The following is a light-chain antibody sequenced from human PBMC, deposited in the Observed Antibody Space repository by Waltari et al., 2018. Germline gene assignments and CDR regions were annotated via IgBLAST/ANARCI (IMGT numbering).Light chain of an antibody. Sequence: DIVMTQSPASLAVSLGERATINCKSSQSVLYSSNNKNYLAWYQQKPGQPPKLLIYWSSTREAGRPDRFSGSWSGTDFTLTISSLQAEDVAVYYCQQYYSTPLTFGGGTKVEIK. CDR2: WSS. J-gene: IGKJ4*01. CDR3: QQYYSTPLT. V-gene: IGKV4-1*01. CDR1: QSVLYSSNNKNY.